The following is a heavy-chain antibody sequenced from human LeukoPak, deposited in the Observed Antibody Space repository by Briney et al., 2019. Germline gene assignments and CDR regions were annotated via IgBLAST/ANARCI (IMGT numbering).Heavy chain of an antibody. CDR2: INHSGST. Sequence: PSETLSLTCAVYGGSFSGYYWSWIRQPPGKGLEWIGEINHSGSTYYNPSLKSRVTISVDTSKNQFSLKLSSVTAADTAVYYCARSPRWDYWGQGTLVTVSS. V-gene: IGHV4-34*01. CDR3: ARSPRWDY. J-gene: IGHJ4*02. CDR1: GGSFSGYY. D-gene: IGHD4-23*01.